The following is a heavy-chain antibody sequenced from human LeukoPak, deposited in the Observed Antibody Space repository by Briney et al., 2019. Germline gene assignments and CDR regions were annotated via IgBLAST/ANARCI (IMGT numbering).Heavy chain of an antibody. Sequence: GGSLRLSCAASGFTISDYWMSWVRQAPGKGLEWVANIKEDGSETNYVDSAKGRFTISRDNAKNSLYLQMNNLRAEDTAVYYCASKGGGFTISGIVYNDAFAIWGQGTMVTVSA. CDR3: ASKGGGFTISGIVYNDAFAI. J-gene: IGHJ3*02. CDR2: IKEDGSET. V-gene: IGHV3-7*01. D-gene: IGHD1-1*01. CDR1: GFTISDYW.